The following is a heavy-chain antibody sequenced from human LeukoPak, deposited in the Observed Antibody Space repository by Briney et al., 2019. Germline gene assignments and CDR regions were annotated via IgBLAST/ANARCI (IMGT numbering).Heavy chain of an antibody. J-gene: IGHJ4*02. CDR3: ARAFGGDWGSYREFDY. Sequence: SETLSLTXTVSGGSISSYYWSWIRQPPGKGLEWIGYIYYSGSTNYNPSLKSRVTISVDTSKNQFSLKLSSVTAADTAVYYCARAFGGDWGSYREFDYWGQGTLVTVSS. CDR1: GGSISSYY. CDR2: IYYSGST. D-gene: IGHD3-16*02. V-gene: IGHV4-59*01.